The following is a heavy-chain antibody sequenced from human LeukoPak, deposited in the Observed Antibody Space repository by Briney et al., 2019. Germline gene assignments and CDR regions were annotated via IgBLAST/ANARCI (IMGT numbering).Heavy chain of an antibody. Sequence: SETLSLTCTVSGGSISSYYWRWIRQPAGKGLEWIGRIYTSRSTNYNPSLKSRVTMSVDTSKNQFSLKLSSVTAADTAVYYCARDFIVVPAADDAFDIWGQGTMLTVSS. CDR2: IYTSRST. CDR3: ARDFIVVPAADDAFDI. D-gene: IGHD2-2*01. V-gene: IGHV4-4*07. CDR1: GGSISSYY. J-gene: IGHJ3*02.